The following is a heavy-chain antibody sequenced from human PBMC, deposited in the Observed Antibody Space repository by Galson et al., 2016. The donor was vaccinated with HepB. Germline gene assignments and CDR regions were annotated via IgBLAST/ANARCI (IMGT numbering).Heavy chain of an antibody. J-gene: IGHJ2*01. Sequence: SLRLSCAASGFTFSGYSMNWVRQAPGKGLEWISYITGPSSTIYYADSVRGRFTISRDNAKNSLYLQMNSLRDEDTAMYYCARGLGYCSGGSCYYSWYLDLWGRGTLVTVSS. CDR1: GFTFSGYS. D-gene: IGHD2-15*01. CDR2: ITGPSSTI. CDR3: ARGLGYCSGGSCYYSWYLDL. V-gene: IGHV3-48*02.